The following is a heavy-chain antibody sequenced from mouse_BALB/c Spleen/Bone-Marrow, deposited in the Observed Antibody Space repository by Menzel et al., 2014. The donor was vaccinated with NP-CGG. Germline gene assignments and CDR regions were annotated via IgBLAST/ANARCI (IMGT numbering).Heavy chain of an antibody. CDR2: IYPGDGDT. CDR3: ASVYDYGRGYAMDY. CDR1: GYAFSNYG. D-gene: IGHD2-4*01. V-gene: IGHV1-80*01. J-gene: IGHJ4*01. Sequence: VKLQESGAEVMRPGSSVNISRKASGYAFSNYGMNWVKQRPGQGLEWIGQIYPGDGDTNYNGKFKGRVTLTADKSSSTAYMQLSSLTSEDSAVYFCASVYDYGRGYAMDYWGQGTSVTVSS.